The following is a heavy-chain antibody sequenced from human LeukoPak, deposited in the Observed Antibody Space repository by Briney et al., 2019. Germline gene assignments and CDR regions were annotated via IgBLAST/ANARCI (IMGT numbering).Heavy chain of an antibody. J-gene: IGHJ5*02. CDR3: ARVGEYSSKNWFDP. D-gene: IGHD6-6*01. CDR1: GFTFSDYY. Sequence: GGSLRLSCAASGFTFSDYYMSWIRQAPGKGLEWVSYISSSGSTIYYADSVKGRFTISRDNAKSSLYLQMNSLRAEDTAVYYCARVGEYSSKNWFDPWGQGTLVTVSS. V-gene: IGHV3-11*01. CDR2: ISSSGSTI.